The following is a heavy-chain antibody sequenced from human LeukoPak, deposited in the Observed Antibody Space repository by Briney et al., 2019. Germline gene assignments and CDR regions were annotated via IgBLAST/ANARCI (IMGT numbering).Heavy chain of an antibody. J-gene: IGHJ6*02. CDR1: GYTFTGYY. Sequence: ASVKVSCKASGYTFTGYYMHWVRQAPGQGLEWMGWINPNSGGTNYAQKFQGRVTMTRDTSISTAYMELSRLRSDDTAVYYCARGYYYDSSGYYFPSYGMDVWGQGTTVHVS. CDR2: INPNSGGT. D-gene: IGHD3-22*01. CDR3: ARGYYYDSSGYYFPSYGMDV. V-gene: IGHV1-2*02.